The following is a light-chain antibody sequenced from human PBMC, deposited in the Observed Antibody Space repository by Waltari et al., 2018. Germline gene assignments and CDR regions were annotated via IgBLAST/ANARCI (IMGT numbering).Light chain of an antibody. J-gene: IGLJ3*02. CDR3: AAWDDSLNGWV. V-gene: IGLV1-36*01. CDR1: SSNIGNNA. CDR2: YDD. Sequence: QSVLTQPPSVSEAPRQRVTISCSGSSSNIGNNAVNWYQQLPGKAPKLLIYYDDRLPSGVSDGFAGSTSGTSASLAIRGLQAEDEADYYCAAWDDSLNGWVFGGGTKLTVL.